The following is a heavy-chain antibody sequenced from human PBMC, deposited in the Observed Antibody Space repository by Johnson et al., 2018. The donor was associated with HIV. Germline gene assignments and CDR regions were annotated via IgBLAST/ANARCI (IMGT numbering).Heavy chain of an antibody. D-gene: IGHD6-13*01. Sequence: QVQLVESGGGVVQPGRSLRLSCAASGFTFSSYGMHWVRQAPGKGLEWVAVIWYDGSNKYYADSVKGRFTISRDNSKNTLYLQMNSLRAEDTAVYYCAKAAANAFDIWGKGTMVTVSS. CDR1: GFTFSSYG. CDR2: IWYDGSNK. V-gene: IGHV3-33*06. CDR3: AKAAANAFDI. J-gene: IGHJ3*02.